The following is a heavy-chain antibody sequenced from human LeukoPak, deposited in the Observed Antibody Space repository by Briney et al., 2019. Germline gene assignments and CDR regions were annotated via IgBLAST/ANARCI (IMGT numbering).Heavy chain of an antibody. D-gene: IGHD4/OR15-4a*01. CDR3: ARSLTNLPDAYDI. V-gene: IGHV3-23*01. CDR2: ISGSGGST. CDR1: GFTFSSYA. Sequence: GGSLRLSCAASGFTFSSYAMSWVRQAPGKGLEWVSAISGSGGSTYYADSVKGRFTISRDNSKNTLYLQMKSLRAEDTAVYYCARSLTNLPDAYDIWGQGTMVTVSS. J-gene: IGHJ3*02.